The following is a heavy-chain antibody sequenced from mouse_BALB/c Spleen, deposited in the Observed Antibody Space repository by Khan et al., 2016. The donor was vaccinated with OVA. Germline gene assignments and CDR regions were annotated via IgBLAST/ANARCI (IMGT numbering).Heavy chain of an antibody. J-gene: IGHJ2*01. CDR3: ARSYYGYFDY. V-gene: IGHV1-54*01. CDR1: GYAFTNYL. Sequence: QVQLQQSGAELVRPGTSVKVSCKASGYAFTNYLIEWVKQRPGQGLEWIGMINPGSGGTNYNEKFKGKATLTADKSSSTAYMQLSSLTSDDSAVYFCARSYYGYFDYWGQGTTLTVSS. D-gene: IGHD1-1*01. CDR2: INPGSGGT.